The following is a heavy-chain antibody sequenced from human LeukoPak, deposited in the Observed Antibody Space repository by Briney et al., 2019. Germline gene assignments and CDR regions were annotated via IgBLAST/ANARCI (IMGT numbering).Heavy chain of an antibody. CDR2: ISVYNGNT. Sequence: ASVRVSCKASGYTFSIYGFSWVRQAPGQGLEWMGWISVYNGNTNYAQKFQGRVTMTTDTSTSTAHMELRSLRSDDTAVYYCARQGYSGHSQGAADYWGQGTLVAVSS. CDR1: GYTFSIYG. D-gene: IGHD4-23*01. CDR3: ARQGYSGHSQGAADY. V-gene: IGHV1-18*01. J-gene: IGHJ4*02.